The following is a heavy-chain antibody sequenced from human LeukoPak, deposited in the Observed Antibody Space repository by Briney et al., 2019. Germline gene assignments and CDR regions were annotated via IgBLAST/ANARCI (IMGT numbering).Heavy chain of an antibody. Sequence: SQTLSLTCTVSGGSISSGSYYWSWIRQPAGKGLEWIGRIYTSGSTNYSPSLKSRVTISVDTSKNQFSLKLSSVTAADTAVYYCVVGYGNYWGQGTLVTVSS. CDR1: GGSISSGSYY. J-gene: IGHJ4*02. CDR2: IYTSGST. V-gene: IGHV4-61*02. D-gene: IGHD5-18*01. CDR3: VVGYGNY.